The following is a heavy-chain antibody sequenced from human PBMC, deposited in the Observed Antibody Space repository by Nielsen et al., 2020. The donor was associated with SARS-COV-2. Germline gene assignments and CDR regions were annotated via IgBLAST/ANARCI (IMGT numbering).Heavy chain of an antibody. CDR2: IYYSGST. CDR1: GGSISSGGYY. V-gene: IGHV4-31*03. Sequence: SETLSLTCTVSGGSISSGGYYWSWIRQHPGKGLEWIGYIYYSGSTYYNPSLKSRVTISVDTSKNQFSLKLSSVTAADTAVYYCARDKGEQYYDILTGYYYSTGPGAFDIWGQGTMVTVSS. J-gene: IGHJ3*02. D-gene: IGHD3-9*01. CDR3: ARDKGEQYYDILTGYYYSTGPGAFDI.